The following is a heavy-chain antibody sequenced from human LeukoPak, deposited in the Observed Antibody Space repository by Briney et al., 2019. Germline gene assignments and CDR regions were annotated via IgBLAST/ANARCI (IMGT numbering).Heavy chain of an antibody. J-gene: IGHJ5*02. CDR1: GFTFSSHW. D-gene: IGHD6-19*01. CDR2: IKQDGSEK. Sequence: PGGSLRLSCAASGFTFSSHWMIWVRQAPGKGLEWVASIKQDGSEKYYVDSVKGRFTISRDNVKNSLYLQMNSLRAEDTATYYCARDPGYNSGAWGQGTPVTVSS. V-gene: IGHV3-7*05. CDR3: ARDPGYNSGA.